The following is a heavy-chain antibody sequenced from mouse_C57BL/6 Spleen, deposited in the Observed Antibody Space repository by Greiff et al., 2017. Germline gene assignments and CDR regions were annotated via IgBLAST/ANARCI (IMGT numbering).Heavy chain of an antibody. V-gene: IGHV1-42*01. D-gene: IGHD4-1*01. CDR3: ARSNWSFDY. Sequence: EVKLMESGPELVKPGASVKISCKASGYPFTGYYMNWVKQSPEKSLEWIGEINPSTGGTTYNQKFKAKATLTVDKSSSTAYMQLKSLTSEDSAVYYCARSNWSFDYWGQGTTLTVSS. CDR2: INPSTGGT. CDR1: GYPFTGYY. J-gene: IGHJ2*01.